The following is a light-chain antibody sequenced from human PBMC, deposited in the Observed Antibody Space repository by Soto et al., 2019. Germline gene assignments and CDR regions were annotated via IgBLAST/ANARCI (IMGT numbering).Light chain of an antibody. V-gene: IGKV3-20*01. Sequence: IVLTLSPGTLSCSPGEIAGVSCRASQSVSSSYLAWYQQKPGQAPRLLIYGASSRATGIPDRFSGSGSGTDFTLTISRLEPEDFAVYYCQQSETFGQGTKVDI. J-gene: IGKJ1*01. CDR2: GAS. CDR3: QQSET. CDR1: QSVSSSY.